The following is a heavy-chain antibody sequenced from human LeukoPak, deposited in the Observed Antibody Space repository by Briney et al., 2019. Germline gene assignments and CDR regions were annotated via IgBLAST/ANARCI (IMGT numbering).Heavy chain of an antibody. V-gene: IGHV4-59*12. CDR2: IYYSGST. Sequence: SETLSLTCTVSGGSISSYYWSWIRQPPGKGLEWIGYIYYSGSTNYNPSLKSRVTISVDTSKNQFSLKLSSVTAADTVVYYCEGYCSSASDYMDVWGKGTTVTVSS. J-gene: IGHJ6*03. D-gene: IGHD2-2*01. CDR3: EGYCSSASDYMDV. CDR1: GGSISSYY.